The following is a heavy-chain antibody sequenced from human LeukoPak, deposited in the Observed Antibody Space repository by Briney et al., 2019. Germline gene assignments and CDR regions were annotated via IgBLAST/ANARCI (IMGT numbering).Heavy chain of an antibody. V-gene: IGHV3-21*01. CDR1: GFTFSSYS. J-gene: IGHJ4*02. CDR2: ISSSSSYI. D-gene: IGHD5-18*01. Sequence: GGSLRLSCAASGFTFSSYSMNWVRQAPGKGLEWVSSISSSSSYIYYADSVKGRFTISRDNAKNSSYLQMNSLRAEDTAVYYCASLGGYSYGYDYWGQGTLVTVSS. CDR3: ASLGGYSYGYDY.